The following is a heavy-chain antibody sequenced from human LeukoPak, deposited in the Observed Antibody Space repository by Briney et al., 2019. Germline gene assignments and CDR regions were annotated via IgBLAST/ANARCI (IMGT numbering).Heavy chain of an antibody. Sequence: GGSLRLSCAASGFTFSNYAMSWVRQAPGKGLEWVSAITGSGGNTYYADSVKGRFTISRDNSKNTVFLQMNSLRAEDTAVYYCGKWGEYDVLTGYYVSDYWGQGTLVTVSS. CDR1: GFTFSNYA. CDR2: ITGSGGNT. D-gene: IGHD3-9*01. J-gene: IGHJ4*02. CDR3: GKWGEYDVLTGYYVSDY. V-gene: IGHV3-23*01.